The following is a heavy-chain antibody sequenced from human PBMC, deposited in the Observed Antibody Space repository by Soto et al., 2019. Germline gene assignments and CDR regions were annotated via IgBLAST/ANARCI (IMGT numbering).Heavy chain of an antibody. J-gene: IGHJ6*02. CDR2: MSFDGTNT. V-gene: IGHV3-30-3*01. CDR1: GFTFSTYA. CDR3: ARDHLYCSDSNCFRGYYGMDV. D-gene: IGHD2-2*01. Sequence: QVKLVESGGGVVQPGKSLRLSCVASGFTFSTYAMHWVRQAPGKGLEWVAVMSFDGTNTYYADSVKGRFTFSRDNSKNTLYLQLNSLRPEDTAVYYCARDHLYCSDSNCFRGYYGMDVCGQGTTVIVSS.